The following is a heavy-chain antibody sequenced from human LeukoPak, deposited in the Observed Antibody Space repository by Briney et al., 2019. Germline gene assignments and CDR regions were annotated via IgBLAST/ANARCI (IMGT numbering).Heavy chain of an antibody. CDR3: AREVGGLPPGNGVFDY. V-gene: IGHV3-7*03. Sequence: GGSLRLSCVTSGFFFNSYWMSWVRQAPGKGLEWVANENQDGSEIYYVDSVKGRFIMSRDNTKNSFYLQMSSLRSEDTAVYYCAREVGGLPPGNGVFDYWGQGTLVTVSS. D-gene: IGHD3-10*01. CDR2: ENQDGSEI. CDR1: GFFFNSYW. J-gene: IGHJ4*02.